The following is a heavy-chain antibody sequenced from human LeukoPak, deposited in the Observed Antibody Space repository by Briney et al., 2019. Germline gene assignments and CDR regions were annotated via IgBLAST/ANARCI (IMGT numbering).Heavy chain of an antibody. J-gene: IGHJ4*02. Sequence: SETLSLTCAVSGGSISSGGYSWSWIRQSPEKGLEWIGYIYPSGRTYYNPSLKSRLNMSLDKSKNQFSLKLNSATAADTAVYYCARPRYYYDSSGYFDYWGQGTLVTVSS. CDR3: ARPRYYYDSSGYFDY. CDR1: GGSISSGGYS. CDR2: IYPSGRT. D-gene: IGHD3-22*01. V-gene: IGHV4-30-2*06.